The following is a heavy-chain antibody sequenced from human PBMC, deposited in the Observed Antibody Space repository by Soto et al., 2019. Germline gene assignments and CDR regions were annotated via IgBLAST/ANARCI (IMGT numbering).Heavy chain of an antibody. CDR3: VRGQPHRITIFEVVIRSYDYCMDV. Sequence: QVQLQQWGAGLLKPSETLSLTCAVYGGSFTGYYWTWIRQTPGKGLEWIGEINYRGSSYYNPSLESRISMAVDTSKNLFSLKLRSVTAADTAVYFCVRGQPHRITIFEVVIRSYDYCMDVWGQGTTVTVSS. CDR1: GGSFTGYY. CDR2: INYRGSS. V-gene: IGHV4-34*01. D-gene: IGHD3-3*02. J-gene: IGHJ6*02.